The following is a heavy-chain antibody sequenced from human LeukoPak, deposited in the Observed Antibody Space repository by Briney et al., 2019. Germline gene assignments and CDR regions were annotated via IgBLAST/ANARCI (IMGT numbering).Heavy chain of an antibody. J-gene: IGHJ4*02. V-gene: IGHV3-15*01. CDR2: IKSKTDGGTT. Sequence: PGGALRLSCAASGFTFSNAWMRWVRQAPGEGPEWGGRIKSKTDGGTTDYAAPVKGRFTISRDDSKNTLYLQMNSLKTEDTAVYYCTTNTGYNGYFDYWGQGTLVTVSS. D-gene: IGHD3-9*01. CDR3: TTNTGYNGYFDY. CDR1: GFTFSNAW.